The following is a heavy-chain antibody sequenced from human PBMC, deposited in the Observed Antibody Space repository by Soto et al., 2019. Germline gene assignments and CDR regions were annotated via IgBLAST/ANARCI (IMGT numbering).Heavy chain of an antibody. D-gene: IGHD3-10*01. Sequence: QVQLVESGGGVVQPGRSLRLSCAASGFTFSSYGMHWVRQAPGKGLEWVAVISYDGSNKYYADSVKGRFTISRDNSKNTLYLQMNSLRAEDMAVYYCAKDLVYGSGGILTNWGQGTLVTVSS. V-gene: IGHV3-30*18. CDR3: AKDLVYGSGGILTN. CDR2: ISYDGSNK. CDR1: GFTFSSYG. J-gene: IGHJ4*02.